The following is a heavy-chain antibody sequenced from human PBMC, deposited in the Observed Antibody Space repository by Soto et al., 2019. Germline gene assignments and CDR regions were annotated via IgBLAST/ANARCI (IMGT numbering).Heavy chain of an antibody. J-gene: IGHJ5*02. V-gene: IGHV1-69*13. Sequence: GASVKVSCKASGGTFSSYAISWVRQAPGQGLEWMGGIIPIFGTANYAQKFQGRVTITADESTSTAYMELSSLRSEDTAVYYCARDLSQEILQQLGWFDPWGQGTLVTVSS. CDR3: ARDLSQEILQQLGWFDP. CDR1: GGTFSSYA. D-gene: IGHD6-6*01. CDR2: IIPIFGTA.